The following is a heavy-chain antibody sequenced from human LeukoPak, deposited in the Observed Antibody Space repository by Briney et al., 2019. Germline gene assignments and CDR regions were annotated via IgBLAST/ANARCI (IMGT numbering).Heavy chain of an antibody. CDR3: ARGIVVVPAAMSWFDP. CDR2: IYTSGST. D-gene: IGHD2-2*01. Sequence: PSETLSLTCTVSGGSISSYYWSWIRQPAGRGLEWIGRIYTSGSTNYNPSLKSRVTMSVDTSKNQFSLKLSSVTAADTAVYYCARGIVVVPAAMSWFDPWGQGTLVTVSS. V-gene: IGHV4-4*07. J-gene: IGHJ5*02. CDR1: GGSISSYY.